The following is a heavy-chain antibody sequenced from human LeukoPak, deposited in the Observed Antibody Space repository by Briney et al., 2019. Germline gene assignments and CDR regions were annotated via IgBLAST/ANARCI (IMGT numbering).Heavy chain of an antibody. Sequence: NSSETLSLTCTVSGGSINSYYWSWIRQPPGKGLEWIGYIYYGGSTNYNPSLKSRGTISVDTSKNQFSLKLSSVTAADTAVYYCAMIYNSVFDYWGQGTLVTVSS. J-gene: IGHJ4*02. V-gene: IGHV4-59*08. D-gene: IGHD1-1*01. CDR2: IYYGGST. CDR3: AMIYNSVFDY. CDR1: GGSINSYY.